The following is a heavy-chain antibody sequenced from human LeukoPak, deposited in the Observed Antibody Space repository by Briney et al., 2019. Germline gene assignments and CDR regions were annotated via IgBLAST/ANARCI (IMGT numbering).Heavy chain of an antibody. Sequence: GGSLRLSCAASGFTFSSYAMSWVRQAPGKGLEWVSAISGSGGSTYYADSVKGRFTISRDNSKNTLYLQMNSLRAEDTAVYYCARESAVDFWSGYYPFDYWGQGTLVTVSS. CDR2: ISGSGGST. CDR3: ARESAVDFWSGYYPFDY. V-gene: IGHV3-23*01. CDR1: GFTFSSYA. J-gene: IGHJ4*02. D-gene: IGHD3-3*01.